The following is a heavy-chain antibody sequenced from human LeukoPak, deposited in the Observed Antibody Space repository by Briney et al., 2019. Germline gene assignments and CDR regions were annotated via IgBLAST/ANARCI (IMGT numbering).Heavy chain of an antibody. D-gene: IGHD6-19*01. CDR1: GFTFSSYG. Sequence: GRSLSLSCAASGFTFSSYGMHWVRQAPGKGLEWVAVISYDGSNKYYADSVKGRFTISRDNSKNTLYLQMNSLRAEDTAVYYCAKIMGQWLVLDGMDVWGKGTTVTVSS. CDR2: ISYDGSNK. V-gene: IGHV3-30*18. J-gene: IGHJ6*04. CDR3: AKIMGQWLVLDGMDV.